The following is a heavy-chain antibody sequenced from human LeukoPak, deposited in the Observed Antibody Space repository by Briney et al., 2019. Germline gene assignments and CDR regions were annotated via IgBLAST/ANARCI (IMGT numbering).Heavy chain of an antibody. V-gene: IGHV1-2*02. CDR1: GYTVTGYY. Sequence: ASVKVSCEASGYTVTGYYMHWVRQAPGQGLEWMGWINPNSGGTNYAQKFQGRVTMTRDTSISTAYMELSRLRSDDTAVYYCARGAHYHDSSEGYDYWGQGTLVTVSS. CDR2: INPNSGGT. CDR3: ARGAHYHDSSEGYDY. D-gene: IGHD3-22*01. J-gene: IGHJ4*02.